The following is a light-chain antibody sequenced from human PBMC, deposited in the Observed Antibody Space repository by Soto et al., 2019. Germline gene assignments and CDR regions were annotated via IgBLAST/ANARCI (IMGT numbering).Light chain of an antibody. CDR1: RSNIGAGYH. CDR2: GNS. CDR3: QSYDSSLSGSV. Sequence: QSVLTQPPSVSGAPGQRGTISCTGSRSNIGAGYHVHWYQQLPGTAPKLLIYGNSNRPSGVPDRFSGSKSGTSASLAITGLQAEDEADYYCQSYDSSLSGSVFGGGTKLTV. J-gene: IGLJ3*02. V-gene: IGLV1-40*01.